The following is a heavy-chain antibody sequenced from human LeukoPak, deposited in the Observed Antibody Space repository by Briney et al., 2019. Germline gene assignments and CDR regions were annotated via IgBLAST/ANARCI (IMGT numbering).Heavy chain of an antibody. CDR1: GGSISSSHW. CDR3: ARVAGPYYYDSSGPFDY. CDR2: IFHGGST. J-gene: IGHJ4*02. V-gene: IGHV4-4*02. D-gene: IGHD3-22*01. Sequence: SETLSLTCGVSGGSISSSHWRSWVRPSPGQGLEWIVEIFHGGSTNYNPSLKNRVTISIDKSKNQFSLQLNSVTAADTAVYYCARVAGPYYYDSSGPFDYWGQGALGTVSS.